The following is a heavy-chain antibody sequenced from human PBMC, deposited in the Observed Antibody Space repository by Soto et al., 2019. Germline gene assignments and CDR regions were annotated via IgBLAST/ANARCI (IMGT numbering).Heavy chain of an antibody. D-gene: IGHD5-12*01. V-gene: IGHV6-1*01. CDR2: TYFRSKWYN. CDR3: AKGDNLGPKTGYAFDP. CDR1: GDSVSSNSAT. J-gene: IGHJ5*02. Sequence: SQTLSLTCAISGDSVSSNSATWDWIRQSPSRGLEWLGRTYFRSKWYNDYAVSVKSRIIINPDTSNNQFSLQLNSVTPEDTAVYFCAKGDNLGPKTGYAFDPWGQGIMVTVSS.